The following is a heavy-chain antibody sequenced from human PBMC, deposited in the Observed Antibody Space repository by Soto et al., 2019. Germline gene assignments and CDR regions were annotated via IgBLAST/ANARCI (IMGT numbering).Heavy chain of an antibody. CDR3: AHAVIFGAVVQYGMDV. Sequence: KESGPTLVKPTQTLTLTCTFSGFSLSTSGVGVAWIRQPPGKALEWLGVVYWDDDKYYNSFLKSRLTITKDTSKNRVVLTMTNMDPVDTATYFCAHAVIFGAVVQYGMDVWGQGTSVTVSS. CDR2: VYWDDDK. J-gene: IGHJ6*02. V-gene: IGHV2-5*02. D-gene: IGHD3-3*01. CDR1: GFSLSTSGVG.